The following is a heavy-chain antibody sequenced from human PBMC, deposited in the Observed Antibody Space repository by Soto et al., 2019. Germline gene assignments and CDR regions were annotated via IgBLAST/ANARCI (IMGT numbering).Heavy chain of an antibody. Sequence: PSETLSLTCAVDGGSFSGYYWCWIRQPPEKGLEWIEETNHSGSTNYNPYLKSRVTISVDTSKNQFSLELSDVTAADTAVYYGARGVRYYDSSGYYYDYWGQGTLVTVSS. V-gene: IGHV4-34*01. D-gene: IGHD3-22*01. CDR2: TNHSGST. CDR3: ARGVRYYDSSGYYYDY. CDR1: GGSFSGYY. J-gene: IGHJ4*02.